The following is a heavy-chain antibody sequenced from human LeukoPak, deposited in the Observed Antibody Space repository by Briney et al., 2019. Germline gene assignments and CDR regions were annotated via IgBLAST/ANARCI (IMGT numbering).Heavy chain of an antibody. CDR2: IYYSGST. V-gene: IGHV4-39*01. CDR1: GGSISSSSYY. CDR3: AGGYDYAPLDY. Sequence: SETLSLTCTVSGGSISSSSYYWGWIRQPPGKGLEWIGSIYYSGSTYYNPSLKSRVTISVDTSKNQFSLKLSSVTAADTAVYYCAGGYDYAPLDYWGQGTLVTVSS. D-gene: IGHD3-16*01. J-gene: IGHJ4*02.